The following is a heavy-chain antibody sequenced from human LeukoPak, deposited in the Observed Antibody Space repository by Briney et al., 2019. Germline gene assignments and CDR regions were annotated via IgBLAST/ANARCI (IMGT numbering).Heavy chain of an antibody. V-gene: IGHV3-33*01. CDR1: GFTFSSYG. D-gene: IGHD3-10*01. Sequence: GRSLRLSCAASGFTFSSYGMLWVRKAPGKGLEWVAVIWYGGSNKYYADSVKGRFTISRDNSKNTLYLQMNGLRAEDTAVYYCARGGVLWFGELLSQPFDYWGQGTLVTVSS. CDR3: ARGGVLWFGELLSQPFDY. CDR2: IWYGGSNK. J-gene: IGHJ4*02.